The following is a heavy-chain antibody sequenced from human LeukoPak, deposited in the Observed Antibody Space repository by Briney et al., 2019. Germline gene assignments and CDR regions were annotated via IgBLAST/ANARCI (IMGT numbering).Heavy chain of an antibody. J-gene: IGHJ4*02. CDR3: ARVSSSSSDYYFDY. CDR2: IFYSGNT. D-gene: IGHD6-6*01. V-gene: IGHV4-39*01. Sequence: PSETLSLTCTVSGGSISSRTCYWGWLRQPPGKGLEWIGSIFYSGNTYYNPSLKSRVTISVDTSKNQFSLRLSSVTAADTAVYSCARVSSSSSDYYFDYWGQGTLVTVFS. CDR1: GGSISSRTCY.